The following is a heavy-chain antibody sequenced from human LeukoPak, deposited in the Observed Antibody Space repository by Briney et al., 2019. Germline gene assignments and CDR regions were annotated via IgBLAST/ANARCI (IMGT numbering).Heavy chain of an antibody. J-gene: IGHJ4*02. CDR3: ARWGPDGSGSYYKGYFDY. CDR1: GYSFTSYW. Sequence: GESLKISCKGSGYSFTSYWIGWVGQMPGKGLEWMGIIYPGDSDTRYSPSFQGQVTISADKSVSTAYLQWSSLKASDTVMYYCARWGPDGSGSYYKGYFDYWGQGTLVTVSS. CDR2: IYPGDSDT. V-gene: IGHV5-51*01. D-gene: IGHD3-10*01.